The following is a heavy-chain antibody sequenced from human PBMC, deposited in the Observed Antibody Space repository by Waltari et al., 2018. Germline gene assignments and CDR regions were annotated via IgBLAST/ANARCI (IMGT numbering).Heavy chain of an antibody. D-gene: IGHD3-10*01. Sequence: QITLKESGPTLVEPTQTLTLTCSFSGFSLVTRGLNVGWIRQSPGKALEWIAIIYWDDDKRFRPSLQNRLIISKDTSRNQVVRTMTYMDPEDTATYYCAQGSITMGYCDSDVCHDAFDFWGQGIKVTVSS. CDR2: IYWDDDK. V-gene: IGHV2-5*02. J-gene: IGHJ3*01. CDR1: GFSLVTRGLN. CDR3: AQGSITMGYCDSDVCHDAFDF.